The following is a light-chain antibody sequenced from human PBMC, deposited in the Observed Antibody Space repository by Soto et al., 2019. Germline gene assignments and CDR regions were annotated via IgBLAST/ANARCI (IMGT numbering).Light chain of an antibody. CDR2: GAS. V-gene: IGKV3-20*01. J-gene: IGKJ5*01. CDR3: QHYGETPIT. CDR1: QSVSSSY. Sequence: EIGSTQSPGTVSLSPGERATFHCRASQSVSSSYIAWYQQKRGQSPRLLISGASMRASGVPVRFSGSGSGTDFTLTISRLEPEDFAVYYCQHYGETPITFGLGTRLEVK.